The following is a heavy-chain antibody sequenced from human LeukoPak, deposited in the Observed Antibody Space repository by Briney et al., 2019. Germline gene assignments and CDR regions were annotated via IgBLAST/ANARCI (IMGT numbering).Heavy chain of an antibody. CDR3: ASIDYGDY. J-gene: IGHJ4*02. Sequence: ASVKVSCKASGYTFTSYAMHWVRQAPGQRLEWMGWINAGNGNAKYLQKFQGRVTFTRDTPASTAYMELSSLRSEDTAVYYCASIDYGDYWGQGTLVTVSS. CDR1: GYTFTSYA. D-gene: IGHD2-15*01. CDR2: INAGNGNA. V-gene: IGHV1-3*01.